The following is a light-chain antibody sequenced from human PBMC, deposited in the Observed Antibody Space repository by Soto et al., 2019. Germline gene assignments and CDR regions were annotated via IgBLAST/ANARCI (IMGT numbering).Light chain of an antibody. J-gene: IGLJ1*01. CDR1: SSDVGGYNY. Sequence: QSALTQRASMSGSPGQPITICCTGTSSDVGGYNYVSWYQQHPGKAPKLMIYEVSNRPSGVSNRFSGSKSGNTASLTISGLQAEDEADYYCSSYTSSSTYVFGTGTKVTVL. V-gene: IGLV2-14*01. CDR3: SSYTSSSTYV. CDR2: EVS.